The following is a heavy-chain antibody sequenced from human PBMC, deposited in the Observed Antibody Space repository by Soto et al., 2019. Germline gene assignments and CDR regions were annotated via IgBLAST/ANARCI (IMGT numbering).Heavy chain of an antibody. CDR3: ARVPIDSYMIYWSDP. CDR1: VDSVSSGDYY. J-gene: IGHJ5*02. CDR2: IYFSGRT. Sequence: PAETLSLTCTVSVDSVSSGDYYWTWIRHPPGKGLEWVGHIYFSGRTNYIPSLESRVTISLDTSKNQFSLKLTSVTAADTAVYYCARVPIDSYMIYWSDPWGQGTLVTVSS. D-gene: IGHD3-16*01. V-gene: IGHV4-61*08.